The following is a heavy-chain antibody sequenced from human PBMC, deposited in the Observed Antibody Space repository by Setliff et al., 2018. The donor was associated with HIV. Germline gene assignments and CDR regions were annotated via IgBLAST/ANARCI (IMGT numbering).Heavy chain of an antibody. Sequence: PSETLSLTCTVSGGSISSSSYYWGWIRQPPGKGLEWIGSIYYSGSTHYNPSLKSRVTISVDTSKNQFSLRLNSVTAADTAVYYCARRTIWGDAFDIWGRGTMVTVSS. CDR1: GGSISSSSYY. V-gene: IGHV4-39*01. CDR2: IYYSGST. J-gene: IGHJ3*02. CDR3: ARRTIWGDAFDI. D-gene: IGHD3-16*01.